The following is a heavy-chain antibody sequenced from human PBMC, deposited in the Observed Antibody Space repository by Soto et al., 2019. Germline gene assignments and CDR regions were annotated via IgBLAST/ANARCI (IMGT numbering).Heavy chain of an antibody. CDR1: GFTFSDYY. V-gene: IGHV3-11*01. CDR2: ISSSGSTI. J-gene: IGHJ4*02. Sequence: GGSLRLSCAASGFTFSDYYMSWIRQAPGKGLEWVSYISSSGSTIYYADSVKGRFTISRDNAKNSLYLQMNSLRAEDTAVYYCARVTPNYYDSSGIEDYWGQGTLVTVSS. CDR3: ARVTPNYYDSSGIEDY. D-gene: IGHD3-22*01.